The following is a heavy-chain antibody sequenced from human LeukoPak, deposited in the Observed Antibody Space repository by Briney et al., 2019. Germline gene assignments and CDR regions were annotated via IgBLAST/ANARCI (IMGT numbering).Heavy chain of an antibody. Sequence: SGKVSCKASGGTFSSYAISWVRQAPGQGLEWMGRIIPILGIANYAQKFQGRVTITADKSTSTAYMELSSLRSEDTAVYYCARDWAGGSGRFDYWGQGTLVTVSS. CDR3: ARDWAGGSGRFDY. V-gene: IGHV1-69*04. J-gene: IGHJ4*02. CDR1: GGTFSSYA. D-gene: IGHD1-26*01. CDR2: IIPILGIA.